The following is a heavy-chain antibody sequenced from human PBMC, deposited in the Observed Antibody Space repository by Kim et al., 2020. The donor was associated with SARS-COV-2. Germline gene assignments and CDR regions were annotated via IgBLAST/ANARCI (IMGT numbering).Heavy chain of an antibody. J-gene: IGHJ4*02. D-gene: IGHD3-3*01. CDR2: IYYSGST. CDR1: GGSISSSSYY. Sequence: SETLSLTCTVSGGSISSSSYYWGWIRQPPGKGLEWIGSIYYSGSTYYNPSLKSRVTISVDTSKNQFSLKLSSVTAADTAVYYCARHVPRDITIFGVVYDYWGQGTLVTVSS. CDR3: ARHVPRDITIFGVVYDY. V-gene: IGHV4-39*01.